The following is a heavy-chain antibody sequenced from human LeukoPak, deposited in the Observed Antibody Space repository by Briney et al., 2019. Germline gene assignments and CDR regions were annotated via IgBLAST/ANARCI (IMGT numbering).Heavy chain of an antibody. D-gene: IGHD2-15*01. CDR2: IIPIFGTA. CDR1: GGTFSSYA. Sequence: SVKFSCKASGGTFSSYAISWVRQAPGQGLEWMGGIIPIFGTANYAQKFQGRVTITADKSTSTAYMELSSLRSEDTAVYYCARVGYCSGGSCYGAFDIWGQGTMVTVSS. CDR3: ARVGYCSGGSCYGAFDI. J-gene: IGHJ3*02. V-gene: IGHV1-69*06.